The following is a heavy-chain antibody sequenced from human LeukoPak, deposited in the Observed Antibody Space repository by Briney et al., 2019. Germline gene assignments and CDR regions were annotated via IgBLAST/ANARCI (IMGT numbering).Heavy chain of an antibody. V-gene: IGHV4-39*01. CDR2: IYHSGST. Sequence: SETLSLTCTVSGGSISSSSYYWGWIRQPPGKGLALIGSIYHSGSTYYNPSLKSRVTISVDTSKNQFSLKLNSVTAADTAVYYCARHDRYFDYWGQGTLITVSS. J-gene: IGHJ4*02. CDR3: ARHDRYFDY. CDR1: GGSISSSSYY. D-gene: IGHD3-22*01.